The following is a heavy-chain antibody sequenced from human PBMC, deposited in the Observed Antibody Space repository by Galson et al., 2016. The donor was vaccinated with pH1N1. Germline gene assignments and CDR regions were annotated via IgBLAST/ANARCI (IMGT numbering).Heavy chain of an antibody. J-gene: IGHJ5*02. Sequence: SVKVSCKASGFTFSGYFIHWVRQAPGQGLEWMGRISPSRGDTDYAQKFQGRVTMTGDTSTTAHMELSRLTSNDTATYYCARGPIRDIVIVQTNVRSGNWFDPWGQGTLVIVSS. CDR2: ISPSRGDT. D-gene: IGHD3-10*01. CDR3: ARGPIRDIVIVQTNVRSGNWFDP. V-gene: IGHV1-2*06. CDR1: GFTFSGYF.